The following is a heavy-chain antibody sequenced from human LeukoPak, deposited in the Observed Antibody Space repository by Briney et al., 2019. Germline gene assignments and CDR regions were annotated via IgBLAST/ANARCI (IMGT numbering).Heavy chain of an antibody. J-gene: IGHJ3*01. CDR2: FSATDGSA. D-gene: IGHD6-13*01. V-gene: IGHV3-23*01. Sequence: PGGSLRLSCAVSGFTVSSYGMTWVRQAPGKGLEWVSAFSATDGSAQYAESVKGRFTISRDNSKNSLYLQMNSLRDEDTAVYYCAKARIAAAGTGAFDVWGQGTMVTFSS. CDR3: AKARIAAAGTGAFDV. CDR1: GFTVSSYG.